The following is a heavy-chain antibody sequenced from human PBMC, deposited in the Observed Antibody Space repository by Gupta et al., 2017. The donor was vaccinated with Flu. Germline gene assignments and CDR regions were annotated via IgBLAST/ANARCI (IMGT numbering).Heavy chain of an antibody. CDR3: ARARKVVPAARSAYWYFDL. J-gene: IGHJ2*01. Sequence: HWVRQAPGKGLEWVAVIWYDGSNKYYADSVKGRFTISRDNSKNTLYLQMNSLRAEDTAVYYCARARKVVPAARSAYWYFDLWGRGTLVTVSS. V-gene: IGHV3-33*01. D-gene: IGHD2-2*01. CDR2: IWYDGSNK.